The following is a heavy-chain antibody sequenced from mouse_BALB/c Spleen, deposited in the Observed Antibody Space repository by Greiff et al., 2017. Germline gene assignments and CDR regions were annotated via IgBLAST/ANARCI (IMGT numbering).Heavy chain of an antibody. CDR1: GYSITSGYY. D-gene: IGHD1-1*01. V-gene: IGHV3-6*02. CDR3: ARELGIPFDY. CDR2: ISYDGSN. Sequence: EVKLLESGPGLVKPSQSLSLTCSVTGYSITSGYYWNWIRQFPGNKLEWMGYISYDGSNNYNPSLKNRISITRDTSKNQFFLKLNSVTTEDTATYYCARELGIPFDYWGQGTTLTVSS. J-gene: IGHJ2*01.